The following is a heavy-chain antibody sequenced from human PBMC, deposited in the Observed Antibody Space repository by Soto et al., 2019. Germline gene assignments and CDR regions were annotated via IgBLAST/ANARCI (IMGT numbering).Heavy chain of an antibody. Sequence: PVGSLRLSCAASGFTFSNYAMNWVRQAPGKGLEWVASISSSSNYIYYADSLKGRFTVSRDNAKNSLNLQVDSLRAEDTAVYYCARGGVYGGNSHPGWLDPWGQGTLVTVSS. J-gene: IGHJ5*02. V-gene: IGHV3-21*01. CDR2: ISSSSNYI. CDR3: ARGGVYGGNSHPGWLDP. D-gene: IGHD4-17*01. CDR1: GFTFSNYA.